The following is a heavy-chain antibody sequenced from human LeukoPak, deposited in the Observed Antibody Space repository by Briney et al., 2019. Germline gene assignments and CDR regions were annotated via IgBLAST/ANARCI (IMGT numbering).Heavy chain of an antibody. Sequence: PSETLSLTCTVSGGSISSGGYYWSWIRQHPGKGLEWIGYIYYSGSTYYNPSLKSRVTISVDTSKNQFSLKVSSVTAADTAVYYCARGSTYYDSSGQVPFDYWGQGTLVTVSS. CDR1: GGSISSGGYY. CDR3: ARGSTYYDSSGQVPFDY. CDR2: IYYSGST. V-gene: IGHV4-31*03. J-gene: IGHJ4*02. D-gene: IGHD3-22*01.